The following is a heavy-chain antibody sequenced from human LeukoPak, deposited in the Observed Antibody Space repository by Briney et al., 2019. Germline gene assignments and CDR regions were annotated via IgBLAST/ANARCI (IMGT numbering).Heavy chain of an antibody. CDR2: IYYSGST. CDR3: ARHKNFWSGRYYFDY. D-gene: IGHD3-3*01. V-gene: IGHV4-39*01. CDR1: GGSISSSDYY. Sequence: SETLSLTCTVSGGSISSSDYYWGWIRQPPGKGLEWIGSIYYSGSTYYNPSLKSRVTISVDTSKNQFSLKLSSVTAADTAVYYCARHKNFWSGRYYFDYWGQGTLVTVSS. J-gene: IGHJ4*02.